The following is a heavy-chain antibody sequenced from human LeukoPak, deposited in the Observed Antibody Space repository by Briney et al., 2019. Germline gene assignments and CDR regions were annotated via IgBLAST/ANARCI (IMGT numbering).Heavy chain of an antibody. CDR2: IYYSGST. D-gene: IGHD6-19*01. Sequence: PSETLSLTCTVSGGPISSYYWSWIRQPPGKGLEWIGYIYYSGSTNYNPSLKSRVTISVDTSKNQFSLKLSSVTAADTAVYYCARHEYSSGWTLDYWGQGTLVTVSS. CDR3: ARHEYSSGWTLDY. CDR1: GGPISSYY. V-gene: IGHV4-59*08. J-gene: IGHJ4*02.